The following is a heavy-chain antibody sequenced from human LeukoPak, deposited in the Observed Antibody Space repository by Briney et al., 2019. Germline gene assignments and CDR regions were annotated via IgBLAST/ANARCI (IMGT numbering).Heavy chain of an antibody. V-gene: IGHV4-59*01. Sequence: SETLSLTCTVSGGSISSYYWSWIRQPPGKGLEWIGYIYYSGSTNYNPSLKSRVTISVDTSKNQFSLKLSSVTAADTAVYYCAREVGLWFGELNWFDPWGQGTLVTVSS. CDR1: GGSISSYY. CDR3: AREVGLWFGELNWFDP. CDR2: IYYSGST. D-gene: IGHD3-10*01. J-gene: IGHJ5*02.